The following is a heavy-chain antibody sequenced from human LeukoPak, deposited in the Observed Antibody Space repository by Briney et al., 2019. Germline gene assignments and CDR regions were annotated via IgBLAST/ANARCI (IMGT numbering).Heavy chain of an antibody. Sequence: GGSLRLSCAASGFTFSSYAMSWVRQAPGKGLEWVSAISGSGGSTYYADSVKGRFTISRDNSKNTLYLQMNSLRAEDTAVYYCAKCPIYGSGSYYQSDAFDIWGQGTMVTVSS. CDR1: GFTFSSYA. CDR2: ISGSGGST. V-gene: IGHV3-23*01. D-gene: IGHD3-10*01. J-gene: IGHJ3*02. CDR3: AKCPIYGSGSYYQSDAFDI.